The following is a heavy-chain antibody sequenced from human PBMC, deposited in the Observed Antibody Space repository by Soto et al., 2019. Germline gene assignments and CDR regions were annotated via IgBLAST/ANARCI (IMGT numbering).Heavy chain of an antibody. Sequence: GASVKVSCKASGYTFTIYGISCVGQSPGQWLEWMGWISAYNGNTNYAQKLQGRVTMTTDTSTSTAYMELRSLRSDDTAVYYCARDKVYRSSWFYYYYGMDVWGQGTTVTVSS. J-gene: IGHJ6*02. CDR3: ARDKVYRSSWFYYYYGMDV. CDR2: ISAYNGNT. V-gene: IGHV1-18*04. D-gene: IGHD6-13*01. CDR1: GYTFTIYG.